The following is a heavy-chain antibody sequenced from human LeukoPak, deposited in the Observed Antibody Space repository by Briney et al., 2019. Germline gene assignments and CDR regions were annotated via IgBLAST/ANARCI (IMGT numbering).Heavy chain of an antibody. D-gene: IGHD3-10*01. J-gene: IGHJ4*02. Sequence: VASVKVSCKVSGGTFSSYAISWVRQAPGQGLEWMGRIIPIFGTANYAQKFQGRVTITTDESTSTAYMELSSLRSEDTAVYYCAGTLGGYYFDYWGQGTLVTVSS. CDR3: AGTLGGYYFDY. V-gene: IGHV1-69*05. CDR2: IIPIFGTA. CDR1: GGTFSSYA.